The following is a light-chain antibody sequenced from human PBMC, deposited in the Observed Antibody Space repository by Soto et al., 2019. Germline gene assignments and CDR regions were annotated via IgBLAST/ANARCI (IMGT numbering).Light chain of an antibody. CDR3: QQRSNWL. CDR2: GAS. Sequence: IVLKQAPGALSLSTGDRGTISCRASQSVSNDYVAWFQKKPGATXRLLIYGASSRATGIPASFIGSGSGTDFNLPISSLEPLDFAVYYCQQRSNWLFGPGTKVDIK. V-gene: IGKV3D-20*02. CDR1: QSVSNDY. J-gene: IGKJ3*01.